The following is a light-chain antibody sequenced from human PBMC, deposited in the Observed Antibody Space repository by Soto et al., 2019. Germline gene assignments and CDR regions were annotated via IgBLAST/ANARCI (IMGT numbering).Light chain of an antibody. Sequence: EIVLTQSPGTLSLSPGERATLSCRASQSVSSSYLAWHQQKPGQAPRLLIYGASSRATGIPDRFSGSGSGTDFTLTISRLEPEDFAVYYCQQYDSSPITFGQGTRLRL. CDR1: QSVSSSY. CDR3: QQYDSSPIT. V-gene: IGKV3-20*01. CDR2: GAS. J-gene: IGKJ5*01.